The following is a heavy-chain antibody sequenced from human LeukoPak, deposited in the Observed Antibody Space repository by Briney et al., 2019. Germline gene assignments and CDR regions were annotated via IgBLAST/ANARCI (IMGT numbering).Heavy chain of an antibody. D-gene: IGHD1-1*01. Sequence: GGSLRLSCAASGFTFSDYYMSGIPHAPGEGLEWVSYISSIGSTIYYADSVKGRFTISRDNAKNSLYLQMNSLRAEDTAVYYCARHYHHPNAPNLQHFDYWGQGTLVTVSS. CDR3: ARHYHHPNAPNLQHFDY. CDR2: ISSIGSTI. V-gene: IGHV3-11*01. CDR1: GFTFSDYY. J-gene: IGHJ4*02.